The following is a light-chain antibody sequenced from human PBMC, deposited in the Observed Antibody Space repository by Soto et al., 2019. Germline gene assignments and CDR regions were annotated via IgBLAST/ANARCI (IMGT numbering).Light chain of an antibody. CDR2: ATS. CDR3: QHYDNLPLFT. CDR1: QSVSSNY. V-gene: IGKV3-20*01. Sequence: ESVLTQSPGNLSLSAGERATLSCRASQSVSSNYLAWYQQKPGQAPRLLIYATSNRAAVVPDRFSGSGSGTEFTLTISGLEPEDFAVYYCQHYDNLPLFTFGQGTRLE. J-gene: IGKJ2*01.